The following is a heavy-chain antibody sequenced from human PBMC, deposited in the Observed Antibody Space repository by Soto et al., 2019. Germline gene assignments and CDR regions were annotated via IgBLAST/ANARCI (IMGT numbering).Heavy chain of an antibody. Sequence: SETLSLTCTVSGGSISSGGYYWSWIRQHPGKGLEWIGYIYYSGSTYYNPSLKSRVTISVDTSKNQFSLKLSSVTAADTAVYYCARRGYSYGFYDYWGQGTLVTVSS. CDR1: GGSISSGGYY. V-gene: IGHV4-31*03. CDR2: IYYSGST. D-gene: IGHD5-18*01. J-gene: IGHJ4*02. CDR3: ARRGYSYGFYDY.